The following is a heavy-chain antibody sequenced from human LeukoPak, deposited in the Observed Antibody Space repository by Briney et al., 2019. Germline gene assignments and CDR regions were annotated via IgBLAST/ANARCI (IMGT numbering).Heavy chain of an antibody. D-gene: IGHD5-12*01. J-gene: IGHJ6*02. CDR2: ISYDGSNK. CDR3: AKDSSSGRGGDDWYYYYYGMDV. Sequence: GGSLRLSCAASGFTFSSYGMHWVRQAPGKGLEWVAVISYDGSNKYYADSVKGRFTISRDNSKNTLYLQMNSLRAEDTAVYYCAKDSSSGRGGDDWYYYYYGMDVWGQGTTVTVSS. CDR1: GFTFSSYG. V-gene: IGHV3-30*18.